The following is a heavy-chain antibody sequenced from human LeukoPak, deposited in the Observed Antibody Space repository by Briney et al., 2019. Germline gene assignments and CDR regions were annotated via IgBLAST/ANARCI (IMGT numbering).Heavy chain of an antibody. CDR2: IWYDGSNL. CDR3: ARDQSGWYLEYFQH. D-gene: IGHD6-19*01. Sequence: GRSLRLSCAASGFPFSSYGMHWVRQAPGKGLEWVALIWYDGSNLYYADSVKGRFTISKDSSKNTLYLHMNSLRAEDTAVYYCARDQSGWYLEYFQHWGQGTLVTVSS. V-gene: IGHV3-33*01. J-gene: IGHJ1*01. CDR1: GFPFSSYG.